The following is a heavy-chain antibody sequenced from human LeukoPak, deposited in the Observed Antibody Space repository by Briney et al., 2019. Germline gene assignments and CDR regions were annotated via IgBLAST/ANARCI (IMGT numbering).Heavy chain of an antibody. J-gene: IGHJ4*02. CDR3: AKAPVTTCSGAYCYPFDY. Sequence: GGSLRLSCAASGFTFKTYGMHWVRQAPGKGLDWVAFIEKDGSNKYYADSVKGRFTVSRDNSKNRLYLQMNSLRAEDAAVYYCAKAPVTTCSGAYCYPFDYWGQGTLVTVSS. CDR1: GFTFKTYG. CDR2: IEKDGSNK. D-gene: IGHD2-15*01. V-gene: IGHV3-30*02.